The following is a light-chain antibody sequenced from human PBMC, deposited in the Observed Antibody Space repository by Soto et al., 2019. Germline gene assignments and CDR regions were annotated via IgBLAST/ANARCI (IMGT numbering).Light chain of an antibody. CDR1: SSDVGGYNY. CDR2: EVN. V-gene: IGLV2-8*01. CDR3: SSFAGSIFYV. J-gene: IGLJ1*01. Sequence: QSALTQPPSASGSPGQSVTISCTGTSSDVGGYNYVSWYQQHPGKAPKLMIYEVNKRPSGVPDRFSGSKSGNTASLTVSGLQAEDEADYFCSSFAGSIFYVFGTRTKVTVL.